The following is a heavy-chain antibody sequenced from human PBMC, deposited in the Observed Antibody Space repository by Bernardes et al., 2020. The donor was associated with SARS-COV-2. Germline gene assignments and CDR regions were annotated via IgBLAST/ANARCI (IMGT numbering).Heavy chain of an antibody. CDR3: ANGGYCSTTSCLVTH. V-gene: IGHV1-2*02. CDR2: INPKSGGT. CDR1: GYTFTGYY. Sequence: ASVKVSCKASGYTFTGYYIHWVRQAPGQGLEWVGCINPKSGGTNYAQKFQGRVTMTRDTSITSAYMELSRLKSDDSAVYFCANGGYCSTTSCLVTHWGQGTLVTVSS. D-gene: IGHD2-2*01. J-gene: IGHJ4*02.